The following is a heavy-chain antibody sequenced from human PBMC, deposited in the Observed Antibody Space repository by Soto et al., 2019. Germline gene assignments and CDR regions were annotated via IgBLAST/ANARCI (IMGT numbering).Heavy chain of an antibody. J-gene: IGHJ4*02. D-gene: IGHD3-10*01. CDR2: IYPGDSDT. V-gene: IGHV5-51*01. CDR3: ARHGVEYYYGSEIAH. CDR1: GYSFTSYW. Sequence: GESLKISCKGSGYSFTSYWIGWVRQMPGKGLEWMGIIYPGDSDTRYSPSFQGQVTISADKSISTAYLQWSSLKASDTAMYYCARHGVEYYYGSEIAHWGQGTLVTVSS.